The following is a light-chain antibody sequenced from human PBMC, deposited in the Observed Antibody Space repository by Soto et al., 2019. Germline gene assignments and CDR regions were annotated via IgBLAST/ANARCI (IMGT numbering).Light chain of an antibody. CDR2: KNN. J-gene: IGLJ1*01. CDR3: ATWDDSLSGYV. CDR1: SSNIGNNY. Sequence: QLVLTQPPSASGTPGQRVTISCSGSSSNIGNNYLYWYQQLPGMAPKLLVYKNNQRPSGVPERFSGSKSGTSASLAISGLRSEDEADYYCATWDDSLSGYVFATGTKVTVL. V-gene: IGLV1-47*01.